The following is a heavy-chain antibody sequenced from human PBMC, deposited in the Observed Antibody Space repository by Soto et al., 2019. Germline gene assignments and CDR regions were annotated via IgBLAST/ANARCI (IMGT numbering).Heavy chain of an antibody. CDR2: IIGSGGAT. CDR1: GFTFSTYA. CDR3: AKRDGSGNYYFDF. D-gene: IGHD3-10*01. Sequence: EVQLLESGGGLVQPGGSLRLSCVASGFTFSTYAMSWVRQAPGKGLEWVSSIIGSGGATFFSDSVKGRFTISRDNSKNTLYLQLDSLRAEDTAVYYCAKRDGSGNYYFDFWGQGTLVTVSS. V-gene: IGHV3-23*01. J-gene: IGHJ4*02.